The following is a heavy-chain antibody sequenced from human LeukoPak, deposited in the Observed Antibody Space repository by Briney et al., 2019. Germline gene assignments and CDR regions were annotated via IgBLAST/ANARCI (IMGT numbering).Heavy chain of an antibody. CDR1: GFTFSSYG. J-gene: IGHJ3*02. V-gene: IGHV3-33*03. CDR2: IWYDGSNK. D-gene: IGHD6-6*01. CDR3: AKGGSSSVLWVAFDI. Sequence: GGSLRLSCAASGFTFSSYGMHWVRQAPGKGLEWVAVIWYDGSNKYYADSVKGRFTISRDNAKNSLYLQMNSLRAEDMALYYCAKGGSSSVLWVAFDIWGQGTMVTVSS.